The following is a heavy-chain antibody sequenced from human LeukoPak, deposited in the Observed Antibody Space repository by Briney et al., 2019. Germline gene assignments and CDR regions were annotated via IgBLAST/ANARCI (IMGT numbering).Heavy chain of an antibody. CDR1: GFTFSNHG. Sequence: PGGSLRLSCAASGFTFSNHGMHWVRQAPGKGLEWVVVISYDGSTKYYADSVKGRFTISRDNSKNTLYLQMNSLRAEDTAVYCCAKDYHNYYYYGMDVWGQGTTVTVSS. V-gene: IGHV3-30*18. CDR2: ISYDGSTK. J-gene: IGHJ6*02. D-gene: IGHD3-16*02. CDR3: AKDYHNYYYYGMDV.